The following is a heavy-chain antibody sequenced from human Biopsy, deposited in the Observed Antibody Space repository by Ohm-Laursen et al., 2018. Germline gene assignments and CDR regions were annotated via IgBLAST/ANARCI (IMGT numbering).Heavy chain of an antibody. V-gene: IGHV1-8*01. J-gene: IGHJ5*02. CDR2: MIPSSGRT. CDR3: ARGYSRRVSIFEASIYWFDT. CDR1: GYSFSTYD. Sequence: ASVKVSCKASGYSFSTYDVNWVRQARGQGLEWIGWMIPSSGRTGYAQRFQGRVTLTMNTSISTAYMELSGLRSEDTAVYFCARGYSRRVSIFEASIYWFDTWGQGTLVTVSS. D-gene: IGHD6-6*01.